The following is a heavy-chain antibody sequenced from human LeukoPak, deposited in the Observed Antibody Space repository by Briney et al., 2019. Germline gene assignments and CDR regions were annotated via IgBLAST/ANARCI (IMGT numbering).Heavy chain of an antibody. CDR1: GYTFTSYG. Sequence: VSVKVSCKASGYTFTSYGISWVRQAPGQGLEWMGWISAYNGNTNYAQKLQGRVTMTTDTSTSTAYMELRSLRSDDTAVYYCARARGYSYGSSTKTFDYWGQGTLVTASS. V-gene: IGHV1-18*01. J-gene: IGHJ4*02. CDR3: ARARGYSYGSSTKTFDY. CDR2: ISAYNGNT. D-gene: IGHD5-18*01.